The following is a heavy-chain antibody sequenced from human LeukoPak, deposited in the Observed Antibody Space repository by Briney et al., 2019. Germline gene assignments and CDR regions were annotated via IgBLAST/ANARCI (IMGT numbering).Heavy chain of an antibody. CDR3: AKDSGSYFGYFDY. CDR1: GFTFSSYG. J-gene: IGHJ4*02. V-gene: IGHV3-30*02. D-gene: IGHD1-26*01. Sequence: GGSLRLSCAASGFTFSSYGMHWVRQAPGKGLEWVAFIRYDGSNKYYADSVKGRFTISRDNSKNTLYLQMNSLRAEDTAVYYCAKDSGSYFGYFDYWGQGTLVTVSS. CDR2: IRYDGSNK.